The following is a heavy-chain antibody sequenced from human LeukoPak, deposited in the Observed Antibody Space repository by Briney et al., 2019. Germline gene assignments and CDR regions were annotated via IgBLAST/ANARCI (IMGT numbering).Heavy chain of an antibody. Sequence: ASVKVSCKASGYKFDNFGITWVRQAPGQGLEWMGWISVYDDNTDYAQKFQGRVTMTTDTATRIAYMELRSLTSDDTAVYFCAKADPPMAPGGTGLDFDYWGQGSLVIVST. V-gene: IGHV1-18*01. CDR1: GYKFDNFG. D-gene: IGHD1-26*01. J-gene: IGHJ4*02. CDR3: AKADPPMAPGGTGLDFDY. CDR2: ISVYDDNT.